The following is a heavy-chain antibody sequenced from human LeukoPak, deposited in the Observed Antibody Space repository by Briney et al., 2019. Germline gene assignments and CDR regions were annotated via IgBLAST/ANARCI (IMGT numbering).Heavy chain of an antibody. V-gene: IGHV1-2*02. CDR3: ARGNVYDYDAFDI. CDR1: GYTFTGYY. J-gene: IGHJ3*02. CDR2: INPNSGGT. Sequence: ASVKVSCKASGYTFTGYYMHWVRQAPGQGLEWMGWINPNSGGTNYAQKFQGRVTMTRDTSISTAYMELSRLRSDDMAVYYCARGNVYDYDAFDIWGQGTMVTVSS. D-gene: IGHD3-3*01.